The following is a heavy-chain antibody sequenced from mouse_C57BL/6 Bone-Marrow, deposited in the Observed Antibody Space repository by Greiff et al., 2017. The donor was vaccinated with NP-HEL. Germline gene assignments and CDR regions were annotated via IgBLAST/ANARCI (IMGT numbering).Heavy chain of an antibody. V-gene: IGHV1-63*01. D-gene: IGHD1-1*01. Sequence: VQLQQSGAELVRPGTSVKMSCKASGYTFTNYWIGWAKQRPGHGLEWIGDIYPGGGYTNYNETFKGKATLTADKSSSTAYMQFSSLTSEDAAIYYCARHDYCYFDYWGQGTTLTVSS. CDR1: GYTFTNYW. CDR2: IYPGGGYT. J-gene: IGHJ2*01. CDR3: ARHDYCYFDY.